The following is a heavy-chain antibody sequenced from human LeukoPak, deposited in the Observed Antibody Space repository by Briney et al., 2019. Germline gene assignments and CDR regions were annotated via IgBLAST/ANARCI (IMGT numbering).Heavy chain of an antibody. V-gene: IGHV3-33*01. CDR2: IWSDGSNK. J-gene: IGHJ4*02. CDR3: VRGYYAGRGHHFEY. CDR1: GFTFSSYG. D-gene: IGHD3-22*01. Sequence: GGSLRLSCAASGFTFSSYGMHWVRQAPGKGLEGVTVIWSDGSNKYYADSVKGRFTISRDNSKNTLYLQMNSLRTEDTAVYYCVRGYYAGRGHHFEYWGQGTLVTVSS.